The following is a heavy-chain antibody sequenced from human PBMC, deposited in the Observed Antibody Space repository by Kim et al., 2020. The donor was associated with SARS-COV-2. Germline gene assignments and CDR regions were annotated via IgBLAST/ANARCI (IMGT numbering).Heavy chain of an antibody. CDR3: AKAPITGITYYYYYYMDV. D-gene: IGHD1-7*01. CDR2: ISYDGSNK. Sequence: GGSLRLSCAASGFTFSSYGMHWVRQAPGKGLEWVAVISYDGSNKYYADSVKGRFTISRDNSKNTLYLQMNSLRAEDTAVYYCAKAPITGITYYYYYYMDVWGERTTVSASS. V-gene: IGHV3-30*18. J-gene: IGHJ6*03. CDR1: GFTFSSYG.